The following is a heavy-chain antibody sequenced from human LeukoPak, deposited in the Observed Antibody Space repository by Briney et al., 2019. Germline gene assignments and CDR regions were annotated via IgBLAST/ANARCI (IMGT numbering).Heavy chain of an antibody. J-gene: IGHJ5*02. CDR3: ARAKGRFPRSRWFDP. CDR1: GYTFTGYY. Sequence: GASVKVSCKASGYTFTGYYMHWVRQAPGQGLEWMGRINPNSGGTNYAQKFQGRVTMTRDTSISTAYMELSRLRSEDTAVYYCARAKGRFPRSRWFDPWGQGTLVTVSP. D-gene: IGHD3-3*01. V-gene: IGHV1-2*06. CDR2: INPNSGGT.